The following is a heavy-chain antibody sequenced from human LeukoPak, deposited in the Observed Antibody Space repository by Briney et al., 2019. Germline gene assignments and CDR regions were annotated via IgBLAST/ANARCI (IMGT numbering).Heavy chain of an antibody. CDR1: GFTFSSYA. CDR3: ARDDRWLQFNN. J-gene: IGHJ4*02. CDR2: ITGSADIT. V-gene: IGHV3-23*01. Sequence: GGSLRLSCAASGFTFSSYAMSWVRQAPGKGLEWVSAITGSADITYYADSVKGRFTISRDNSKNTLYLQINSLRAEDTAVYFCARDDRWLQFNNWGQGTLVTVSS. D-gene: IGHD5-24*01.